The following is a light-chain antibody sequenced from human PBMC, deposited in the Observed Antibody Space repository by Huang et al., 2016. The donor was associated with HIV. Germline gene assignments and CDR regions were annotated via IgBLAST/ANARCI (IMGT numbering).Light chain of an antibody. CDR2: AAS. V-gene: IGKV1-27*01. CDR3: QKYDSAPYT. J-gene: IGKJ2*01. CDR1: QGVSNY. Sequence: DVQMTQSPSSLSTSVGDRVTITCRASQGVSNYLAWYQQKPGKAPKRLNYAASTLQSGVPFRVSGSGSGTDFTLTISSLQPEDVATYFCQKYDSAPYTFGQGTKVDIK.